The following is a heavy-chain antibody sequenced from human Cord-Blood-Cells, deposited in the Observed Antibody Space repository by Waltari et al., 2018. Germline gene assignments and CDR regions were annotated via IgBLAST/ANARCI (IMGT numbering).Heavy chain of an antibody. CDR2: IYYRGRT. V-gene: IGHV4-59*08. D-gene: IGHD3-22*01. CDR3: ARLSYYDSSDLGTYYYYGMDV. Sequence: QVQLQESGPGLVKPSETLSLTCTVSGGSISSYYLRWIRQPPGKGLEWIGDIYYRGRTNYNPALKGRVNISVDTSKNQCSLKLSSVTAADTAVYYCARLSYYDSSDLGTYYYYGMDVWGQGTTVTVSS. J-gene: IGHJ6*02. CDR1: GGSISSYY.